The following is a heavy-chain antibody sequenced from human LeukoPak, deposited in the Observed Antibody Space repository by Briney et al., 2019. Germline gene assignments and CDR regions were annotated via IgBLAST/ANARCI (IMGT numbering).Heavy chain of an antibody. J-gene: IGHJ4*02. V-gene: IGHV3-21*01. Sequence: PGGSLRLSCAASGFTFSSYSMNWVRQAPGKGLEWVSSISSSSSYIYYADSVKGRFTISRDNAKNSLYLQMNSLRAEDTAVYYCARALGYYYGSGRPYYFDYWGQGTLVTVSS. D-gene: IGHD3-10*01. CDR1: GFTFSSYS. CDR3: ARALGYYYGSGRPYYFDY. CDR2: ISSSSSYI.